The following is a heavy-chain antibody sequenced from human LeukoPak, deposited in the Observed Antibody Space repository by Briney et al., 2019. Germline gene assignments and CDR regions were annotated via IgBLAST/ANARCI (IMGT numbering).Heavy chain of an antibody. Sequence: PGGSLRLSCAASGFTFDDYAMHWVRQAPGKGLEWVSGISWNSGSIGYADSVKGRFTISRDNAKNSLYLQMNSLRAEDTALYYCAKGFSSGWNYWGQGALVTVSS. CDR3: AKGFSSGWNY. J-gene: IGHJ4*02. V-gene: IGHV3-9*01. CDR1: GFTFDDYA. CDR2: ISWNSGSI. D-gene: IGHD3-22*01.